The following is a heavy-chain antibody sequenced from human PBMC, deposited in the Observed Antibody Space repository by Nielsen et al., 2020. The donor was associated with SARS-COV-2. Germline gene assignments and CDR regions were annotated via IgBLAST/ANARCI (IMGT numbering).Heavy chain of an antibody. D-gene: IGHD3-22*01. V-gene: IGHV1-18*01. CDR1: GYNFLSYG. J-gene: IGHJ4*02. CDR3: ARPDYYESCGYFMY. CDR2: IYVYNGDT. Sequence: ASVKVSCKTSGYNFLSYGISWVRQAPGQGPEWMGWIYVYNGDTNYAQNFQGRVTMTTDTSTSTAYMELRSLTSDDTAVYYCARPDYYESCGYFMYWGQGTLVTVSS.